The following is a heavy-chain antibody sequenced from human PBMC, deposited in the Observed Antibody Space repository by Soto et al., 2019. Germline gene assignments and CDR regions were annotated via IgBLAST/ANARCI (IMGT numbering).Heavy chain of an antibody. CDR1: GGSITSYD. D-gene: IGHD6-6*01. Sequence: SETLSLTCPVSGGSITSYDWSWIRQPPGKGLEWIGYIYHSGSSNYNPSLKSRVIMSVDTSKNQFSLKLSSVTAADTAVYFCAKYSSSGLGFDYWGQGAPVTVSS. CDR2: IYHSGSS. V-gene: IGHV4-59*03. J-gene: IGHJ4*02. CDR3: AKYSSSGLGFDY.